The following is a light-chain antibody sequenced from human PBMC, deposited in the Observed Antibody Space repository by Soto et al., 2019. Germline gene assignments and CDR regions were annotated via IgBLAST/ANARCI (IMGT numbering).Light chain of an antibody. J-gene: IGLJ2*01. Sequence: QSVLTQPPSVSGAPGQRVIISCTGSSSDIGAGYDVHWYQQLPGTAPRLLIYANTNRPSGVPDRFSGSKSGTSASLAITGLQAEDEADYYCQSCDSSLSIVFGGGTQLTVL. CDR3: QSCDSSLSIV. CDR2: ANT. V-gene: IGLV1-40*01. CDR1: SSDIGAGYD.